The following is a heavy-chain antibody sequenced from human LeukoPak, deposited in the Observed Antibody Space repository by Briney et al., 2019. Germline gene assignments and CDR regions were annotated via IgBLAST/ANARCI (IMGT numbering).Heavy chain of an antibody. V-gene: IGHV3-23*01. CDR2: FSGSGGNT. D-gene: IGHD5-12*01. J-gene: IGHJ3*02. CDR1: GLTFSSYA. CDR3: AKGRVATYDSFDI. Sequence: GGSLRLSCAVSGLTFSSYAMSWVRQAPGKGLEWVSDFSGSGGNTYYADSVKGRFTISRDNSRSTLYLQMNSLRADDTAVYYCAKGRVATYDSFDIWGQGTMVTVSS.